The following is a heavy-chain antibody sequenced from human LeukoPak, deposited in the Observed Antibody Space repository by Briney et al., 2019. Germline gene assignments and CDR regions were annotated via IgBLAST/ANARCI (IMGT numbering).Heavy chain of an antibody. CDR2: INHSGSA. CDR1: GESFSGHF. CDR3: ARAPLWSGYQRVAFDI. J-gene: IGHJ3*02. D-gene: IGHD3-3*01. V-gene: IGHV4-34*01. Sequence: SETLSLTCAVYGESFSGHFWIWIRQPPGKGLEWIGEINHSGSANYNLSLKSRVTISVDTSKNQFSLRVNSATAADTAVYYCARAPLWSGYQRVAFDIWDQGTMVAVSS.